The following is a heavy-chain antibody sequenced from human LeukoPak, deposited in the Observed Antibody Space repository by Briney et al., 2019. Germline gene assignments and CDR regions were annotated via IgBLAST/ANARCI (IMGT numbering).Heavy chain of an antibody. D-gene: IGHD6-19*01. J-gene: IGHJ4*02. CDR1: GVTFSSYA. CDR2: KSGSGGST. Sequence: GGSLRLSCAACGVTFSSYAMSWVRQAPGKGLEWVSAKSGSGGSTYYADSVKGRFTISRDNSKNTLYLRMNSLTAEDTAVYYCAKDPNGSGWLIYFDYWGQGTLVTVSS. CDR3: AKDPNGSGWLIYFDY. V-gene: IGHV3-23*01.